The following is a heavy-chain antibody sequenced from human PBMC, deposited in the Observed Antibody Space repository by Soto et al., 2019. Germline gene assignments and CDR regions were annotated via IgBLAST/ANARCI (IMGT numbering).Heavy chain of an antibody. Sequence: EVQLLESGGGLVQPGGSLRLSCAASGFTFTSNAMSWVRQGPGKGLEWVSGVSSSGDRTYYTDSVKGRFTIARDNSKTTLYLQMDSLRAEDTATYYCAKGHYNWNLPGWFDPWGQGTLVTVSS. J-gene: IGHJ5*02. CDR3: AKGHYNWNLPGWFDP. V-gene: IGHV3-23*01. CDR1: GFTFTSNA. D-gene: IGHD1-20*01. CDR2: VSSSGDRT.